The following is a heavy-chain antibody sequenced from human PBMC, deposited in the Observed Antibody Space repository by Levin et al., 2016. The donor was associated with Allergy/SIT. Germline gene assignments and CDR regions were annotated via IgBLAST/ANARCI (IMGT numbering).Heavy chain of an antibody. CDR3: ARGQGS. Sequence: GESLKISCAVSGFSVSSNYMSWVRQAPGKGLKWVSVIYISGSTYYADSVKGRFTISRDNSKNTLYLQMNSLRVEDTAVYYCARGQGSWGQGTLVTVSS. V-gene: IGHV3-53*01. CDR2: IYISGST. CDR1: GFSVSSNY. J-gene: IGHJ4*02.